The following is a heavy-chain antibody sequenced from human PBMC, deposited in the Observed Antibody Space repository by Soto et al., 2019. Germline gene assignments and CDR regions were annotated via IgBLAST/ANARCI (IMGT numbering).Heavy chain of an antibody. J-gene: IGHJ6*02. CDR2: IYYSGST. CDR3: ASTSIAAAGRGYYYYGMDV. CDR1: GGSISSGGYY. Sequence: SETLSLTCTVSGGSISSGGYYWSWIRQHPGQGLEWIGYIYYSGSTYYNPSLKSRVTISVDTSKNQFSLKLSSVTAADTAVYYCASTSIAAAGRGYYYYGMDVWGQGTTVTVSS. D-gene: IGHD6-13*01. V-gene: IGHV4-31*03.